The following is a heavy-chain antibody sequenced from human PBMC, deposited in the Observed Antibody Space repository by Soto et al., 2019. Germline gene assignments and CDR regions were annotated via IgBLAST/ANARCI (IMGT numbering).Heavy chain of an antibody. J-gene: IGHJ4*02. CDR2: VRPYNGNT. CDR3: VRRMFYDFWSPCYYFDY. Sequence: ASVKVSCKTSGYVFTSFGISWVRQAPGQGLEWMGWVRPYNGNTKYAQKFQGRVTMTSDTATTTGYMELRGLRFDDTAVYYCVRRMFYDFWSPCYYFDYLGQGKQFTVSS. CDR1: GYVFTSFG. V-gene: IGHV1-18*04. D-gene: IGHD3-3*01.